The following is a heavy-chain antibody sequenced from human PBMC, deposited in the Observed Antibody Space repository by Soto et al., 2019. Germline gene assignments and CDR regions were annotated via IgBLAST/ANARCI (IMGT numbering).Heavy chain of an antibody. Sequence: QVQLQESGPGLVKPSGTLSLTCAVSGGSISSSNWWSWVRQPPGKGLEWIGEIYHSGSTNYNPSLKSRVTISVDKSKNQFSLKLSSVTAADTAVYYCARVPASHFGVPGGGMDVWGQGTTVTVSS. D-gene: IGHD3-3*01. CDR1: GGSISSSNW. J-gene: IGHJ6*02. V-gene: IGHV4-4*02. CDR2: IYHSGST. CDR3: ARVPASHFGVPGGGMDV.